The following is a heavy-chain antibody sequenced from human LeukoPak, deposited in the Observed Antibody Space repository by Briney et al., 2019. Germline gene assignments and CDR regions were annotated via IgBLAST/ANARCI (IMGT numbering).Heavy chain of an antibody. Sequence: SETLSLTCTVSGGSISSYYWSWIRQPPGKGLEWIGYIYNSGSTNYNPSLKSRVTISGDTSKNQFSLKLSSVTAADTAVYYCARYDSSGRTFDYWGQGTLVTVSS. CDR1: GGSISSYY. J-gene: IGHJ4*02. V-gene: IGHV4-59*01. CDR2: IYNSGST. CDR3: ARYDSSGRTFDY. D-gene: IGHD3-22*01.